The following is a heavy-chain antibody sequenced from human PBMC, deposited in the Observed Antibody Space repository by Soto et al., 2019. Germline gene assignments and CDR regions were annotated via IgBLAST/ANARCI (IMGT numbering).Heavy chain of an antibody. Sequence: GGSLRLSCAASGFSFSSYSMSWIRQAPGKGLEWLAHIHENGHFKFYVDSVKGRFTISRDDALNSLYLQMNSLRAEDTAMYYCARDEGVPINYRFDYWGPGTLVTVSS. V-gene: IGHV3-7*03. CDR2: IHENGHFK. D-gene: IGHD4-4*01. J-gene: IGHJ4*02. CDR1: GFSFSSYS. CDR3: ARDEGVPINYRFDY.